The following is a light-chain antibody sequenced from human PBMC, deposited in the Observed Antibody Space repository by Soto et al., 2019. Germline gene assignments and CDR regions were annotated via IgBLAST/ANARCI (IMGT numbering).Light chain of an antibody. Sequence: QSALTQPASVSGSPGQSITISCSGTSSDVGSYDLVSWYQQHPGKAPKLIIHEVTKRSSGLSNRFSGSKSGNTASLTIFGLQAEDEADYYCCSYAGSSTYVFGTGTQLTVL. CDR1: SSDVGSYDL. CDR3: CSYAGSSTYV. V-gene: IGLV2-23*02. J-gene: IGLJ7*01. CDR2: EVT.